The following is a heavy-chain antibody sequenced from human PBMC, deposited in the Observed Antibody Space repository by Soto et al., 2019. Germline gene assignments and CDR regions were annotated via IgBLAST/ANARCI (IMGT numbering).Heavy chain of an antibody. D-gene: IGHD3-9*01. V-gene: IGHV3-11*05. CDR3: ARHADILTGSDAFDI. J-gene: IGHJ3*02. CDR1: GFTFSDYY. CDR2: ISSSSSYT. Sequence: QVQLVESGGGLVKPGGSLRLSCAASGFTFSDYYMSWIRQAPGKGLEWVSYISSSSSYTNYADSVKGRFTISRDNAKNPLYLKMNSLRAEGTAVYYCARHADILTGSDAFDIWGQGTIVTVSS.